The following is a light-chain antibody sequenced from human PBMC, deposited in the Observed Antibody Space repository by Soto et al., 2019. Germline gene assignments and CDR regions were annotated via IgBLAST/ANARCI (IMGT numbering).Light chain of an antibody. CDR1: QNIISW. CDR3: QQAYGFPVT. V-gene: IGKV1-12*01. CDR2: AAS. Sequence: DIQMTQSPSSVSASVGDSVTITCRASQNIISWLAWYQQKPGRAPKLLIYAASILQSGVPSRFSRSGSGTDFTLTINSLQPEDFATYYCQQAYGFPVTFGQGTRLESK. J-gene: IGKJ5*01.